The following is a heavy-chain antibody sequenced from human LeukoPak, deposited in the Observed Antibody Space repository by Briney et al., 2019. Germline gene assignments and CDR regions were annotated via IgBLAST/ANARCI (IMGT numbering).Heavy chain of an antibody. CDR3: ARDSGGYSH. J-gene: IGHJ4*02. V-gene: IGHV3-53*01. CDR1: GFTFSDYA. D-gene: IGHD3-22*01. Sequence: PGGSLRLSCTASGFTFSDYAMSWVRQAPGKGLEWVSVIYSGGSTYYADSEKGRFTISRDNSKNTLYLQMNSLRAEDTAVYYCARDSGGYSHWGQGTLVTVSS. CDR2: IYSGGST.